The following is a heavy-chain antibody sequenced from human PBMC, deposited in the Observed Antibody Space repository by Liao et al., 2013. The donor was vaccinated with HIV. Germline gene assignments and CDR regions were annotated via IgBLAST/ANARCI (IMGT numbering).Heavy chain of an antibody. CDR3: ARAPVAGTKSNAFDI. Sequence: QVQLQQWGAGLLKPSETLSLTCAVYGGSFSGTFWSWIRQVPGQGLEWIGEINHSGDTNCNPTLKSRVTMSVDTSKNQFSLNMTSVTAADTALYYCARAPVAGTKSNAFDIWGQGTMVTVSS. J-gene: IGHJ3*02. CDR2: INHSGDT. CDR1: GGSFSGTF. V-gene: IGHV4-34*02. D-gene: IGHD6-19*01.